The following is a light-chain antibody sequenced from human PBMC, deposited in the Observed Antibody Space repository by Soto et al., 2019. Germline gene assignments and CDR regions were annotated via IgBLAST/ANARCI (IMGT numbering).Light chain of an antibody. Sequence: DIQMTQSPSSLSVSVGDSVTITCRASQRISSYLNWYHQKPVKAPNLLIYATSNLQSGVPSRFSGSGSGTDFTLTISCLQSEDFATYYCQQYYSYPLTFGGGTKVDI. CDR1: QRISSY. J-gene: IGKJ4*01. CDR2: ATS. CDR3: QQYYSYPLT. V-gene: IGKV1-39*01.